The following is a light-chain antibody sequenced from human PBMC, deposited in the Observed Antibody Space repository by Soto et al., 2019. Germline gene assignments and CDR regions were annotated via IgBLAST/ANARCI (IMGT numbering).Light chain of an antibody. Sequence: EIEMTQSPSSLSASPGDRVTITCRASQSVSNYLAWYQQKPGQVPKLLIYAASTLHSGLPSRFSGSGSGTDFTLTISSLQPEDVALYYCQKYNSAPRAFGQGTKVDIK. V-gene: IGKV1-27*01. CDR1: QSVSNY. CDR2: AAS. CDR3: QKYNSAPRA. J-gene: IGKJ1*01.